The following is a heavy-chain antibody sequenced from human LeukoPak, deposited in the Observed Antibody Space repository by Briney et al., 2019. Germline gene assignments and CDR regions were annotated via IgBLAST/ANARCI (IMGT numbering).Heavy chain of an antibody. CDR2: IYYSGST. J-gene: IGHJ4*02. D-gene: IGHD1-26*01. CDR1: GGSINSHY. Sequence: SETLSLTCTVSGGSINSHYWSWIRHPPGKGLEWIGHIYYSGSTNYNPSLKSRVTISVDTSKNQFSLKVSSVTAADTAVYYCARVYSGNYCDYWGQGTLVTVSS. CDR3: ARVYSGNYCDY. V-gene: IGHV4-59*11.